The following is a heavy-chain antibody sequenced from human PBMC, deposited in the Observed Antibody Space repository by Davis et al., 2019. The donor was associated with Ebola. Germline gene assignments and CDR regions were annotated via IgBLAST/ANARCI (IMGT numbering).Heavy chain of an antibody. V-gene: IGHV3-30-3*01. D-gene: IGHD6-19*01. CDR2: ISYDGSNK. Sequence: GESLKISCAASGFTFSSYAMHWVRQAPGKGLEWVAVISYDGSNKYYADSVKGRFTISRDNSKNTLYLQMNSLRDEDTAVYYCARDGFEYGLAVAETDYWGQGTLVTVSS. CDR3: ARDGFEYGLAVAETDY. CDR1: GFTFSSYA. J-gene: IGHJ4*02.